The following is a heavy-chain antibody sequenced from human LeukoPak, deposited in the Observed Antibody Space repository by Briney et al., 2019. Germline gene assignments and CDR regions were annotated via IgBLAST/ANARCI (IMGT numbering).Heavy chain of an antibody. CDR1: GFTFSSYW. Sequence: PGGSLRLSCAASGFTFSSYWMHWVRQAPGKGLVWVSRIKGDGNTNYADSVKGRFTISRDNAKNTVSLQMNSLRAEDTGVYYCAGAPSEIGGYYPEYFRNWARAPWSPSPQ. CDR2: IKGDGNT. D-gene: IGHD3-22*01. V-gene: IGHV3-74*01. CDR3: AGAPSEIGGYYPEYFRN. J-gene: IGHJ1*01.